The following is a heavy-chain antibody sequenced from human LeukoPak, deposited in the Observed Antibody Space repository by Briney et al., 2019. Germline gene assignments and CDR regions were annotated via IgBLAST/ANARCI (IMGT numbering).Heavy chain of an antibody. CDR1: GFTFGDYA. CDR3: AKFITLVGATEQAPYYYGMDV. V-gene: IGHV3-30-3*02. D-gene: IGHD1-26*01. J-gene: IGHJ6*02. CDR2: ISYDGSNK. Sequence: PGGSLRLSCTASGFTFGDYAMSWVRQAPGKGLEWVAVISYDGSNKYYADSVKGRFTISRDNSKNTLYLQMNSLRAEDTAVYYCAKFITLVGATEQAPYYYGMDVWGQGTTVTVSS.